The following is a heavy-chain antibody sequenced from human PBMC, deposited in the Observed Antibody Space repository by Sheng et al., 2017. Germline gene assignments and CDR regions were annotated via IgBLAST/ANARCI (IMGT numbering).Heavy chain of an antibody. Sequence: QVQLVQSGPGVKKPGSSVRVACKASGGSFSDSAMNWVRQAPGQGLQWMGGITPLLGAVKYAQAFQDRVAITADESTSTVFMELKSLTSGDTAVYYCARGSLGPLGNYYYYGMDVWGQGP. CDR2: ITPLLGAV. V-gene: IGHV1-69*01. J-gene: IGHJ6*02. CDR3: ARGSLGPLGNYYYYGMDV. D-gene: IGHD1-26*01. CDR1: GGSFSDSA.